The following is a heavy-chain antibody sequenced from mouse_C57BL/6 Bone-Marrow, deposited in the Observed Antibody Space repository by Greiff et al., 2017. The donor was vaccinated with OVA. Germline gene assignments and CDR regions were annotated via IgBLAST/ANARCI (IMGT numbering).Heavy chain of an antibody. CDR1: GYTFTSYW. Sequence: QVQLKQPGAELVKPGASMKLSCKASGYTFTSYWMHWVKQRPGQGLEWIGMIHPNSGSTNYNEKFKSKATLTVDKSSSTAYMQLSSLTSEDSAVYYCAALRPSWFAYWGQGTLVTVSA. J-gene: IGHJ3*01. V-gene: IGHV1-64*01. D-gene: IGHD2-4*01. CDR2: IHPNSGST. CDR3: AALRPSWFAY.